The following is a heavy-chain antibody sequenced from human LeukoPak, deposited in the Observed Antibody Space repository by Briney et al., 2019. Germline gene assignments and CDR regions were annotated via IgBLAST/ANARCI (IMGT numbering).Heavy chain of an antibody. CDR2: INHSGST. Sequence: SETLSLTCAVYGGSFSGYYWSWIRQPPGKGLEWIGEINHSGSTNYNPSLKSRVTISVDTSKNQFSLKLSSVTAADTAVYYCARESGPPSGYSPWGQGTLVTVSS. CDR3: ARESGPPSGYSP. V-gene: IGHV4-34*01. CDR1: GGSFSGYY. J-gene: IGHJ4*02. D-gene: IGHD3-22*01.